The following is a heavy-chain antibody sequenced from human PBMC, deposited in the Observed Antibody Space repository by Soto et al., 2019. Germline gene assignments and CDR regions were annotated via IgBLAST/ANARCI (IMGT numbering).Heavy chain of an antibody. D-gene: IGHD2-2*01. Sequence: GASVKVSCKASGYTFTSYGISWVRQAPGQGLEWMGWISAYNGNTNYAQKLQGRVTMTTDTSTSTAYMELRSLRSDDTAVYYCARERVPAAMGSNWFDPWGQGTLVTVSS. J-gene: IGHJ5*02. CDR3: ARERVPAAMGSNWFDP. CDR2: ISAYNGNT. V-gene: IGHV1-18*01. CDR1: GYTFTSYG.